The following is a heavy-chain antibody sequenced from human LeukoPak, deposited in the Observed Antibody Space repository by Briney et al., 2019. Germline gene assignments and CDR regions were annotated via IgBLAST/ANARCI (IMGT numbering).Heavy chain of an antibody. Sequence: GESLKISCKGSGYTLSNFWIGWVRQQPGKGLEWMGIIYVGDSDKRYSASFEGQVTISADKSINTVYLQWKSLKASDTAMYYCARHGMLVTGTAFDIWGQGTMVTVSS. CDR2: IYVGDSDK. J-gene: IGHJ3*02. V-gene: IGHV5-51*01. D-gene: IGHD2-21*02. CDR3: ARHGMLVTGTAFDI. CDR1: GYTLSNFW.